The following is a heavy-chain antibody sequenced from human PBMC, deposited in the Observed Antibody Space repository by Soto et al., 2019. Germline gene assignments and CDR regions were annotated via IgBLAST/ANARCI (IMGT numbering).Heavy chain of an antibody. CDR1: GGTFSSYA. Sequence: SVKVSCKASGGTFSSYAISWVRQAPGQGLEWMGGIIPIFGTANYAQKFQGRVTITADKSTSTAYMELSSLRSEDTAVYYCARYSSGWYGDDAWGQGTRVTVSS. D-gene: IGHD6-19*01. J-gene: IGHJ5*02. CDR2: IIPIFGTA. V-gene: IGHV1-69*06. CDR3: ARYSSGWYGDDA.